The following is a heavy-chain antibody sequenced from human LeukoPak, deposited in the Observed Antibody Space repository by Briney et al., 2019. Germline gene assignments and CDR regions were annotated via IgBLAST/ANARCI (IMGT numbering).Heavy chain of an antibody. Sequence: GGSLRFFCAASGFNFNNYDMHWLRQAAGKRLEWVSGIGTVADTFYLDSVQGRFTISRENAKNSFYLQMNSLRAGDTAVYYCARGWGGHGRSWGALDFWGQGILVTVSS. CDR1: GFNFNNYD. CDR2: IGTVADT. D-gene: IGHD3-16*01. J-gene: IGHJ4*02. CDR3: ARGWGGHGRSWGALDF. V-gene: IGHV3-13*04.